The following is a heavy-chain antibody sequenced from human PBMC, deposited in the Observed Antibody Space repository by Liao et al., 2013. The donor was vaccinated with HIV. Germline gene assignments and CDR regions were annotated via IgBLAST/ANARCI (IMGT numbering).Heavy chain of an antibody. V-gene: IGHV4-59*01. CDR2: IYYSGTT. CDR3: AREAYSSDRGEFYSYHYYMDV. Sequence: QVQLQESGPGLVKPSETLSLTCSVSGGSISSYYWNWIRQSPGKGLEWIGYIYYSGTTRSNPSLRSRVTISVDTSKNQFSLNLSSVTAADTAVYYCAREAYSSDRGEFYSYHYYMDVWGKGTTVTVSS. J-gene: IGHJ6*03. D-gene: IGHD4-11*01. CDR1: GGSISSYY.